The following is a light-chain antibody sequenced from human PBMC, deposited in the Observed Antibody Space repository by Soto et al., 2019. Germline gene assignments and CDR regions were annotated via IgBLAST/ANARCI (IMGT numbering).Light chain of an antibody. CDR1: HSVNKN. CDR3: QQYDYWWT. Sequence: EIVMTQSPATLSVFPGERSTLSCRASHSVNKNLAWYQQKPGQAPRLLIYGASTRATGIPARFSGSGSGTEFTLTISSLQTEDFAVYYCQQYDYWWTFGQGAKVEIK. V-gene: IGKV3-15*01. CDR2: GAS. J-gene: IGKJ1*01.